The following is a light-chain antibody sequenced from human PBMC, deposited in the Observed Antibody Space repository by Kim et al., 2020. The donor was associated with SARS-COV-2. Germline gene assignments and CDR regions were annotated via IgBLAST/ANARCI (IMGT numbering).Light chain of an antibody. Sequence: GQSVAISCTGTSNDLGAYNYVSWYQQHPGKAPQLMIYDVSVRPSGVPDRFSGSKSGNTASLTISGLQADDEADYYCCTYAGRFTSVFGTGTKVTVL. V-gene: IGLV2-11*01. CDR2: DVS. CDR3: CTYAGRFTSV. CDR1: SNDLGAYNY. J-gene: IGLJ1*01.